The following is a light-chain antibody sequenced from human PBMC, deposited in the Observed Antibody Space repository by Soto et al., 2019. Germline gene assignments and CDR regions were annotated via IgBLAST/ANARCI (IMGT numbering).Light chain of an antibody. CDR1: QSIMFS. CDR2: GAS. J-gene: IGKJ4*01. Sequence: EIVMTQSPATLSVSPGERATLSCRASQSIMFSLAWYQQKPGQAPRLLISGASTRATGIPARFSGSGSGKEFTLTISSLQSEHFAVYYCQQYYDWPPLTFGGGTKVEIK. CDR3: QQYYDWPPLT. V-gene: IGKV3-15*01.